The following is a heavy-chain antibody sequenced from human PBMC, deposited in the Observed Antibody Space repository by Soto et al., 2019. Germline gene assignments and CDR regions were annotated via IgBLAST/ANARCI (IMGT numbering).Heavy chain of an antibody. CDR1: GFTFSSYG. Sequence: QVQLVESGGGVVQPGRSLRLSCAASGFTFSSYGMHWVRQAPGKGLEWVAVIWYDGSNKYYADSVKGRFTISRDNSKNTLYLQMNRLRAEDTAVYYCARDMRKGIVADYWGQGTLVTVSS. D-gene: IGHD2-15*01. J-gene: IGHJ4*02. CDR2: IWYDGSNK. CDR3: ARDMRKGIVADY. V-gene: IGHV3-33*01.